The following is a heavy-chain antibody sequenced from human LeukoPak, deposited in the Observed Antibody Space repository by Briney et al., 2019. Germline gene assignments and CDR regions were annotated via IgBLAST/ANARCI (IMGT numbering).Heavy chain of an antibody. J-gene: IGHJ3*02. CDR2: IIPLFDTA. D-gene: IGHD7-27*01. V-gene: IGHV1-69*01. CDR3: ARDLDGDDAFDI. Sequence: GASVKVSCKASGGTCCSNAISCVRQAPGQGLEWMVGIIPLFDTATYAHKFQGRVTITADESTSTAYTELRSLRSEDTAVYYCARDLDGDDAFDIWGQGTMVTVSS. CDR1: GGTCCSNA.